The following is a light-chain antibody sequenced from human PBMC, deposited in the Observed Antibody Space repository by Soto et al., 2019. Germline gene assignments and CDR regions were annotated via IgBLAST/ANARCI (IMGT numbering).Light chain of an antibody. Sequence: DIVLTQSPGTLSLSPGERATLSCRASQSVSSTSLAWYQQKPGQAPRLLIYGTSTRATGIPDRFSGSASGTDFTLTISRLEPEDFAVYYCQQYGSSLFTFGPGTKVDIK. CDR3: QQYGSSLFT. J-gene: IGKJ3*01. CDR1: QSVSSTS. CDR2: GTS. V-gene: IGKV3-20*01.